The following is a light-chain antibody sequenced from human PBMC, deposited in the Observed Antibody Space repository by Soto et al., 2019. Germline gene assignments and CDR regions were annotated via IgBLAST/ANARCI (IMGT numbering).Light chain of an antibody. V-gene: IGKV1-9*01. CDR3: QQLNKSPST. CDR2: GAS. Sequence: DIQMTQSPSSLSASVGNRVTITCLESQSISTYLNWYPKTPGKAPNXXIYGASTLQSGVPSRFSGSGAGTDFTRTISSLQPEDFATDYCQQLNKSPSTFGGGTKVDIK. J-gene: IGKJ4*01. CDR1: QSISTY.